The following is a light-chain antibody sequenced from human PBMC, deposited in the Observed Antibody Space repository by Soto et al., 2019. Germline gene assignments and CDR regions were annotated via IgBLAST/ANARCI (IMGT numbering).Light chain of an antibody. Sequence: EIVMTQSPASLSVSPGDGATLSCRASQSVASNVAWYQQKPGQGPRLLIHGASTRAGGVPARFSGSGSGTDFTLTISSLQSEDFAVYYCQQYHNWPPQYTFGQGTKLQIK. CDR1: QSVASN. CDR2: GAS. CDR3: QQYHNWPPQYT. V-gene: IGKV3-15*01. J-gene: IGKJ2*01.